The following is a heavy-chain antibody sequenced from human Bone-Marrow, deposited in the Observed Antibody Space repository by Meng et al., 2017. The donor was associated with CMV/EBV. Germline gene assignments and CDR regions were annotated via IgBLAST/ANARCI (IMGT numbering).Heavy chain of an antibody. D-gene: IGHD1-1*01. CDR1: GFIFRSYG. V-gene: IGHV3-33*01. CDR2: IWYDGSNR. CDR3: ARVSLDPRGYFDY. J-gene: IGHJ4*02. Sequence: GESLKISCAASGFIFRSYGMHWVRQAPGKGLEWLAVIWYDGSNRYYGDSVKGRFPISRDNSKNTLYLQMNSLRAEDTAVYYCARVSLDPRGYFDYWGQRTLVTVSS.